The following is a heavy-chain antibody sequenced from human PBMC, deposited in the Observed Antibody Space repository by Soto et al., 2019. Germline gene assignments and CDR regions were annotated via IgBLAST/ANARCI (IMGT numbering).Heavy chain of an antibody. CDR1: GGNITSGRYS. V-gene: IGHV4-30-2*06. CDR2: IYHSGST. CDR3: VRESVASGPNYFDT. Sequence: SETLSLTGPVSGGNITSGRYSWNWIRQSPGKGLEWIAYIYHSGSTYYNQSLKSRVTISVDGSENQFSLKLTSVAAADTAVYYCVRESVASGPNYFDTWGRGTLVTVSS. J-gene: IGHJ5*02. D-gene: IGHD6-6*01.